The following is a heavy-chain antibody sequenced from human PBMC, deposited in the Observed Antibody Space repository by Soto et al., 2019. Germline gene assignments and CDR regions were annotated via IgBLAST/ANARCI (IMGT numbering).Heavy chain of an antibody. CDR2: IYYSGTT. Sequence: SETLSLTCTVSGGSIRSDEYYWSWIRQPPGKGLEWIGYIYYSGTTNYNPSLQSRVTISIDTSKNQFSLKLSSVNAADTAVYYCVRDRANSPDYFDHWGQGTLVTVSS. V-gene: IGHV4-30-4*01. CDR1: GGSIRSDEYY. D-gene: IGHD1-1*01. J-gene: IGHJ4*02. CDR3: VRDRANSPDYFDH.